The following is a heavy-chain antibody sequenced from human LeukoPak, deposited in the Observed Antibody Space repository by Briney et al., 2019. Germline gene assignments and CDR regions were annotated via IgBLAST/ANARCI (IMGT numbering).Heavy chain of an antibody. CDR1: GGSISSYW. Sequence: PSETLSLTCTVSGGSISSYWWSWIRQPPGKGLEWIAYISYSGRTNYNPSLKSRVTTSIDTSKNQFSLKLSSVTAADTAVYYCARDVPVETSDAFDIWGQGTMVTVSS. CDR2: ISYSGRT. D-gene: IGHD5-24*01. CDR3: ARDVPVETSDAFDI. V-gene: IGHV4-59*01. J-gene: IGHJ3*02.